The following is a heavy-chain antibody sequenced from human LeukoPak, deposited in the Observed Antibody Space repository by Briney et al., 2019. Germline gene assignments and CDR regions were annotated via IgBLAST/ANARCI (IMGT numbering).Heavy chain of an antibody. Sequence: SETLSLTCTASGCTISSYYWSWIRQPPGKGLEWIGYIYYSGSTNYNPSLKSRVTISVDTSKNQFSLKLSSVTAADTAVYYCARRSVRGVSDYWGQGTLVTVSS. V-gene: IGHV4-59*01. CDR3: ARRSVRGVSDY. D-gene: IGHD3-10*01. CDR2: IYYSGST. CDR1: GCTISSYY. J-gene: IGHJ4*02.